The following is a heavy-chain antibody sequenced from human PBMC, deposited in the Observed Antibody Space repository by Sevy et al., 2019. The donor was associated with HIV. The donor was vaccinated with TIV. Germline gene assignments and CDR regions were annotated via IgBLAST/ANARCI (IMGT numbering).Heavy chain of an antibody. V-gene: IGHV3-30-3*01. J-gene: IGHJ4*02. CDR3: ARDQLGSIDY. CDR1: GLTFSTYA. Sequence: GGCLRLSCAVSGLTFSTYAMHWVRQAPGKGLECVAIVSSDGSEINYADSVKGRFTISRDNSRNTLYLQMNSLRTEDTALYYCARDQLGSIDYWGQGILVTVSS. D-gene: IGHD7-27*01. CDR2: VSSDGSEI.